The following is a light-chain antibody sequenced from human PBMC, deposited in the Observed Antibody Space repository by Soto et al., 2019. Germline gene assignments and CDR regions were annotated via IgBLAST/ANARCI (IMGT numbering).Light chain of an antibody. J-gene: IGKJ1*01. CDR2: KAS. Sequence: DIQMTQSPSTLSASVGDRVTITCRASQSISSWLAWYQQKPGKAPKLLIYKASSLESGVPSRFSGSGSGTEFTLTISSLQPDDFATDYCQQYNSYSWTFGQGTKAEIK. CDR1: QSISSW. CDR3: QQYNSYSWT. V-gene: IGKV1-5*03.